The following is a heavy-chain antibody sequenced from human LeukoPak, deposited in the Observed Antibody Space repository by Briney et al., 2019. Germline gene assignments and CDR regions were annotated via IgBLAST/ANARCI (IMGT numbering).Heavy chain of an antibody. CDR2: IWSSGSGI. Sequence: GGSLRLTCAGSRFSSTSYSVNWVRQAPGKGLEWISHIWSSGSGIWYADSVKGRFTISRDNAKNSLYLQMNSLRAEDTAVYYCAREPPYCSSTSCSYDYFDYWGQGTLVTVSS. J-gene: IGHJ4*02. V-gene: IGHV3-48*01. CDR1: RFSSTSYS. CDR3: AREPPYCSSTSCSYDYFDY. D-gene: IGHD2-2*01.